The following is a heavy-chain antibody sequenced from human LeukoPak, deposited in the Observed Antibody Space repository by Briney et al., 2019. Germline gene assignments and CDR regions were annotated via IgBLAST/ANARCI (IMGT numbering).Heavy chain of an antibody. CDR1: GYTFTSYY. CDR3: ARDLSDVLLWFGESSA. D-gene: IGHD3-10*01. Sequence: ASVKVSCKASGYTFTSYYMHWVRQAPGQGLEWMGIINPSGGSTSYAQKFQGRVTMTRDMSTSTVYMELSSLRSEDTAVYYCARDLSDVLLWFGESSAWGQGTLVTVSP. J-gene: IGHJ4*02. CDR2: INPSGGST. V-gene: IGHV1-46*01.